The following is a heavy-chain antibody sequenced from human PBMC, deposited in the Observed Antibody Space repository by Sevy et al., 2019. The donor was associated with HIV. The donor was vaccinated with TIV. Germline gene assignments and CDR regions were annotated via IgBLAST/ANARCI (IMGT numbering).Heavy chain of an antibody. CDR2: MNANSGNT. D-gene: IGHD3-3*01. V-gene: IGHV1-8*01. J-gene: IGHJ6*02. Sequence: ASVKVSCKASGYTFTSYDINWVRQATGQGLEWMGWMNANSGNTGYAQKFQGRVTMTRNTSISTAYMELSSLRSEDTAVYYCAREANYDFWSGYYYVWGQGTTVTVSS. CDR1: GYTFTSYD. CDR3: AREANYDFWSGYYYV.